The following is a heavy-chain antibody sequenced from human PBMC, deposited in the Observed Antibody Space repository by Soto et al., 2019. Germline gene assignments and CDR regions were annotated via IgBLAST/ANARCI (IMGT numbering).Heavy chain of an antibody. J-gene: IGHJ4*02. CDR3: AKDLYGDYVYYFDY. CDR2: ISWNSGSI. D-gene: IGHD4-17*01. V-gene: IGHV3-9*01. Sequence: GGSLRLSCAASGFTFDDYAMHWVRQAPGKGLEWVSGISWNSGSIGYADSVKGRFTISRDNAKNSLYLQMNSLRAEDTALYYCAKDLYGDYVYYFDYWGQGTLVTVSS. CDR1: GFTFDDYA.